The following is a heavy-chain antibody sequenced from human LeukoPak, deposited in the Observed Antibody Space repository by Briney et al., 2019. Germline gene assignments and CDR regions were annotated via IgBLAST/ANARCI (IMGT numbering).Heavy chain of an antibody. CDR3: ARVDDILTGYPR. V-gene: IGHV1-2*02. D-gene: IGHD3-9*01. CDR1: GYTFTGYY. Sequence: ASVKVSCKASGYTFTGYYMHWVRQAPGQGLEWMGWINPNSGGTNYAQKFQGRVTMTRDTSISTAYMELSRLRSEDTAVYYCARVDDILTGYPRWGQGTLVTVSS. CDR2: INPNSGGT. J-gene: IGHJ4*02.